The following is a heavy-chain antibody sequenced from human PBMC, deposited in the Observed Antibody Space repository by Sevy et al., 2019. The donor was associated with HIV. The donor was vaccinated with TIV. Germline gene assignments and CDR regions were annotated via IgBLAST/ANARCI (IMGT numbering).Heavy chain of an antibody. CDR2: IRSKNDGGTT. V-gene: IGHV3-15*07. D-gene: IGHD4-4*01. J-gene: IGHJ6*02. CDR3: TTSTQVDYYGMDV. Sequence: GGSLRLSCAASGFTFTYTWMNWVRQAPGKGLEWVGRIRSKNDGGTTDYAAPVKGRFTISREDSKNTLFLQMNSLKTEDTAVYYCTTSTQVDYYGMDVWGQGTTVTVSS. CDR1: GFTFTYTW.